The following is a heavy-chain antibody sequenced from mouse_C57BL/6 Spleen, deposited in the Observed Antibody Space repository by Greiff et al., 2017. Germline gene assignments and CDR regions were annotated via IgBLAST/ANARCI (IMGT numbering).Heavy chain of an antibody. Sequence: VQLQQSGAELVRPGASVKLSCTASGFNIKDYYMHWVKQRPEQGLEWIGRIDPEDGDTEYAPKFQGKATMTADTSSNTAYLQLSSLTSEDTAVYYCTRRDYDRDYYAMDYWGQGTSVTVSS. CDR3: TRRDYDRDYYAMDY. V-gene: IGHV14-1*01. CDR2: IDPEDGDT. D-gene: IGHD2-4*01. J-gene: IGHJ4*01. CDR1: GFNIKDYY.